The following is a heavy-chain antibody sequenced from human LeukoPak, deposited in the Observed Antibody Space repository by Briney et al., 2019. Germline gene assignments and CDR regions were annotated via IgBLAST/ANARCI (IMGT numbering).Heavy chain of an antibody. CDR1: GGTFSSYA. V-gene: IGHV1-69*05. CDR3: AAGYCSSTSCPETY. CDR2: IIPIFGTA. J-gene: IGHJ4*02. Sequence: SVKVSCKASGGTFSSYAISWVRQAPGQGLEWMGGIIPIFGTANYAQKFQGRVTITMDESTSTAYMELSSLRSEDTAVYYCAAGYCSSTSCPETYWGQGTLVTVSS. D-gene: IGHD2-2*01.